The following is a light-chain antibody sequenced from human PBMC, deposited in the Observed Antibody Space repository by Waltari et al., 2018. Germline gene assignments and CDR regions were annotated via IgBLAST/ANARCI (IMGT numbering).Light chain of an antibody. J-gene: IGKJ1*01. CDR3: QHYVRLPVT. CDR2: GAS. Sequence: EIVLTQSPGTLSLSPGERVTLSCRASQSVSRALAWYQQKPGQAPRLLIYGASSRATGIPDRFSGSGSGTDSSLTISRLEPEDFAVYYCQHYVRLPVTFGQGTKVEIK. V-gene: IGKV3-20*01. CDR1: QSVSRA.